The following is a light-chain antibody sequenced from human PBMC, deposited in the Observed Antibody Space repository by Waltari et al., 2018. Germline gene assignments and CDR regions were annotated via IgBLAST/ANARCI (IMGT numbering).Light chain of an antibody. CDR3: QHRIDWPHT. CDR2: EAS. V-gene: IGKV3-11*01. CDR1: QSLSSY. J-gene: IGKJ2*01. Sequence: EIVLTQSPATLSLSPGERATLSCRASQSLSSYLGWHQQKPGQAPRLLIYEASNRATGIPARFSGSGSGTDFTLTISSLEPEDFAVYYCQHRIDWPHTFGQGTKLEIK.